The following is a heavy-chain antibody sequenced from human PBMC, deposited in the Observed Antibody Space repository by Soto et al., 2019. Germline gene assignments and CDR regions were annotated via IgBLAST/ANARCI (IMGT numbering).Heavy chain of an antibody. CDR2: INWNDDE. D-gene: IGHD2-15*01. CDR3: AHRHDLGGFDS. J-gene: IGHJ3*02. V-gene: IGHV2-5*01. CDR1: GFSLTTRAVG. Sequence: QITLKESGPTLVKPTQTLTLTCTFSGFSLTTRAVGVGWIRQAPGKALEWIALINWNDDERYSPSLKDRLTITKDTSKNLVVLTMTNIGPVDTATYYCAHRHDLGGFDSWGQGTAVTVSS.